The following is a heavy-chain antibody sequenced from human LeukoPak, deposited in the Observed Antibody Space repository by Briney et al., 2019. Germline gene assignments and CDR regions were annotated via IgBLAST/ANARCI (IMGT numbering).Heavy chain of an antibody. CDR3: ASGYSSTVSSFFDY. D-gene: IGHD2-21*01. Sequence: SETLSLTCTVSYSSIGTTHSWGWIRQPPGKGLEWIGYIYYSGSTNYNPSLKSRVTISVDTSKNQFSLKLSSVTAADTAVYYCASGYSSTVSSFFDYWGQGTLVTVSS. CDR2: IYYSGST. J-gene: IGHJ4*02. V-gene: IGHV4-59*11. CDR1: YSSIGTTHS.